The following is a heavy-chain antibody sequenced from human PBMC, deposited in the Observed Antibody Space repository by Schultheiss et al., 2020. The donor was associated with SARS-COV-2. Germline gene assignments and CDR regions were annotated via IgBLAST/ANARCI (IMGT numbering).Heavy chain of an antibody. CDR2: INPYGGVT. V-gene: IGHV1-46*01. CDR1: GYTFTHYY. D-gene: IGHD4-11*01. J-gene: IGHJ6*02. Sequence: SVKVSCKASGYTFTHYYIHWVRQAPGQGLEWMGIINPYGGVTKYAQKFQGRVTMTRDTSTSTVYMELSSLRSEDTAVYYCARWATVTTAYYYGMDVWGQGTTVTVSS. CDR3: ARWATVTTAYYYGMDV.